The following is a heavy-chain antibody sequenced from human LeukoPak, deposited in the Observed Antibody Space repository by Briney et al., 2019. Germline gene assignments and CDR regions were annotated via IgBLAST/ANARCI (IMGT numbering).Heavy chain of an antibody. J-gene: IGHJ4*02. Sequence: PSETLSLTCTVSGGSISSSSYYWGWIRQPPGKGLEWIGSIYYSGSTYYNPSLKSRVTISVDTSKNQFSLKLSSVTAADTAVYYCARDSYYDSSGYFYWGQGTLVTVSS. V-gene: IGHV4-39*07. D-gene: IGHD3-22*01. CDR2: IYYSGST. CDR1: GGSISSSSYY. CDR3: ARDSYYDSSGYFY.